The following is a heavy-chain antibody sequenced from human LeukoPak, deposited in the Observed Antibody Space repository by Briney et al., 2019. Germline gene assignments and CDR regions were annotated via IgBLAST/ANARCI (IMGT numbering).Heavy chain of an antibody. CDR1: GYTFTGYY. D-gene: IGHD3-10*01. CDR3: AREAYDSGSFRTDYYYMDV. CDR2: VNPNSGGT. V-gene: IGHV1-2*02. Sequence: ASVTVSCKASGYTFTGYYIHWVRQAPGQGLEWMGWVNPNSGGTHYVQKFQGRVTMTRDTSISTAYMELSRLRSDDTAVYYCAREAYDSGSFRTDYYYMDVWGKGTTVTISS. J-gene: IGHJ6*03.